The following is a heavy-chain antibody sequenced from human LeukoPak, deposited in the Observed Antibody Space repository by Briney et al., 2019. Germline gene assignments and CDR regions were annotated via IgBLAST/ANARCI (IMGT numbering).Heavy chain of an antibody. CDR1: GGSISSSSYY. J-gene: IGHJ4*02. Sequence: PSETLSLTCTVSGGSISSSSYYWGWIRQPPGKGLEWIGCIYYSGSTYYNPSLKSRVTISVDTSKNQFSLKLSSVTAADTAVYYCARSPRGLGYFDYWGQGTLVTVSS. D-gene: IGHD5/OR15-5a*01. CDR2: IYYSGST. V-gene: IGHV4-39*01. CDR3: ARSPRGLGYFDY.